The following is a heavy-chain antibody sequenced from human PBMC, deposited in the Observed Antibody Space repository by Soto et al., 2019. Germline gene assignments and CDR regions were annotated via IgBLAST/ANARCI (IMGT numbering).Heavy chain of an antibody. D-gene: IGHD3-10*01. CDR2: ISGSAGTI. Sequence: PWGSLILSCAASGFSFSNYAMSWVRQAPGKGLEWVSGISGSAGTIYYTESLRGRFTICRDNSQNTLYLQMNSLRAEDTAIYDCANWGKSGSNYWGQRPRFTVAS. CDR3: ANWGKSGSNY. V-gene: IGHV3-23*01. CDR1: GFSFSNYA. J-gene: IGHJ4*02.